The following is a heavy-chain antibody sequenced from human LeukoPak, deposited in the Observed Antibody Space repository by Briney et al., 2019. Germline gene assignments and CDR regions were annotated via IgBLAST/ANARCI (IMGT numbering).Heavy chain of an antibody. Sequence: GGSLSLSCAASGFTFSSYWMHWVRQAPGKGLVWVSRIKSDGSTNYADSVKGRFTISRDNAKNTLSLQMNSLRAEDTGVYYCARAPSEIGGYYPEYFRHWGQGTLVTVSS. CDR1: GFTFSSYW. V-gene: IGHV3-74*01. CDR3: ARAPSEIGGYYPEYFRH. J-gene: IGHJ1*01. D-gene: IGHD3-22*01. CDR2: IKSDGST.